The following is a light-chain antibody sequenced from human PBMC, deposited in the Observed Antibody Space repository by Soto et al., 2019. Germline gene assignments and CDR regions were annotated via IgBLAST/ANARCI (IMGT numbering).Light chain of an antibody. V-gene: IGKV1-33*01. J-gene: IGKJ5*01. CDR2: DAS. CDR1: QDITNF. CDR3: HQYDNVPIT. Sequence: DIQMTQSPSSLSASVGDRVTITCQASQDITNFLNWYQHKPGKAPKLLIYDASNLAPGVPSRFSGSGSGTGSSFTISSLQPEDVATYYCHQYDNVPITFGQGTRLEIK.